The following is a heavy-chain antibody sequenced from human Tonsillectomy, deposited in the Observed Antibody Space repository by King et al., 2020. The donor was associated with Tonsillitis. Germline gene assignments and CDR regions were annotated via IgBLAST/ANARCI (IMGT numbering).Heavy chain of an antibody. Sequence: QLVQSGAEVKKPGSSVKVSCKASGGTFSSFAISWVRQAPGQGLEWMGRIIPILGIANYAKKFQGRVTITADKSTSTAYMELSSLRSDDTAVYYCARGGFGVAGSAAFDIWGQGTMVTVSS. CDR1: GGTFSSFA. CDR2: IIPILGIA. J-gene: IGHJ3*02. D-gene: IGHD6-19*01. CDR3: ARGGFGVAGSAAFDI. V-gene: IGHV1-69*04.